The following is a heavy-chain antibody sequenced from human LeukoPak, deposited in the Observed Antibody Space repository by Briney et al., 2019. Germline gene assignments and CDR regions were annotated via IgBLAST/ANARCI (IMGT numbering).Heavy chain of an antibody. V-gene: IGHV1-18*01. D-gene: IGHD3-22*01. J-gene: IGHJ5*02. CDR2: ISAYNGNT. CDR3: ARGTITMIVVVISWFDP. Sequence: ASVTVSFKASGYTFTAYGINWVRQAPGQGLERMGWISAYNGNTNYAHKLQGRVTMTTDTDTSTAYMDLRSLRSDDTAVSYCARGTITMIVVVISWFDPWGQGTLVTVSS. CDR1: GYTFTAYG.